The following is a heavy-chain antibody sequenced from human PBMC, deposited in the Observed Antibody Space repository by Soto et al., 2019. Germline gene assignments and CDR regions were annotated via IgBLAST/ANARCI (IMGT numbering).Heavy chain of an antibody. D-gene: IGHD6-19*01. CDR2: IRSKAYGGTT. Sequence: GGSLRLSCTASGFTFGDYAMSWFRQAPGKGLEWVGFIRSKAYGGTTEYAASVKGRFTISRDDSKSIAYLQMNSLKTEDTAVYYCTRDLYSSGWYVGDPFDYWGQGTLVTVSS. CDR1: GFTFGDYA. J-gene: IGHJ4*02. V-gene: IGHV3-49*03. CDR3: TRDLYSSGWYVGDPFDY.